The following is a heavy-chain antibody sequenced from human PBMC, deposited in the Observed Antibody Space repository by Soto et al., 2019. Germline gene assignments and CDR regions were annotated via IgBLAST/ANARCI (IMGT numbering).Heavy chain of an antibody. CDR1: GGSISSYY. V-gene: IGHV4-59*08. Sequence: SETLSLTCTVSGGSISSYYWSWIRQPPGKGLEWIGYIYYSGSTYYNPSLKSRVTISVDTSKNQFSLKLSSVTAADTAVYYCARALYSSFPRYYYYGMDVWGQGTTVT. CDR3: ARALYSSFPRYYYYGMDV. D-gene: IGHD4-4*01. CDR2: IYYSGST. J-gene: IGHJ6*02.